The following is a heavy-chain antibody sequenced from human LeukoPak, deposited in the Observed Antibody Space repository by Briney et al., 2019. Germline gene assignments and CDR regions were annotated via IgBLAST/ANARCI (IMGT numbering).Heavy chain of an antibody. CDR1: GFTFSSYW. Sequence: PGGSLRLSCAASGFTFSSYWMTWVRQAPGKGLEWVAKIKQDGSEKYYVDSVKGRFTISRDNAKNSLYLQMNSLGAEDTAVYYCARRGTSSSWAHFDYWGQGNLVTVSS. CDR3: ARRGTSSSWAHFDY. J-gene: IGHJ4*02. D-gene: IGHD6-13*01. V-gene: IGHV3-7*05. CDR2: IKQDGSEK.